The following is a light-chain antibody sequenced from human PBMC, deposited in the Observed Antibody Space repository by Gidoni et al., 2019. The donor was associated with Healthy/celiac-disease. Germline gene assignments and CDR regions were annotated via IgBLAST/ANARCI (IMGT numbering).Light chain of an antibody. J-gene: IGKJ3*01. CDR3: QQYGSSRLT. V-gene: IGKV3-20*01. CDR1: QSVSSSY. Sequence: EIVLTQSPGTLSLSPGERATLSCRASQSVSSSYLAWYQQKPGQAPRLLIYGASSRATGIPDRFSGSGSGTDFTLTISRLEPEDFAVYYCQQYGSSRLTFXPXTKVXSN. CDR2: GAS.